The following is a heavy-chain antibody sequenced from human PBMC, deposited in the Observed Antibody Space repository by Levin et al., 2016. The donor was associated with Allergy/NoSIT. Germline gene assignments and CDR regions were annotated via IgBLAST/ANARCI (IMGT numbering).Heavy chain of an antibody. CDR2: INPNSGGT. J-gene: IGHJ4*02. CDR3: ARDRDYSNYLKFDY. D-gene: IGHD4-11*01. Sequence: WVRQAPGQGLEWMGWINPNSGGTYYAQKFRGRVTMTRDTSIGTAYMELSGLTSDDTAVYYCARDRDYSNYLKFDYWGQGSLVTVSS. V-gene: IGHV1-2*02.